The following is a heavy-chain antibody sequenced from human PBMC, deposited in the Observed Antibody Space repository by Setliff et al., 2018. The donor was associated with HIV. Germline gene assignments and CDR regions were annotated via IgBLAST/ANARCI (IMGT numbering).Heavy chain of an antibody. CDR1: GDSIRSGDYY. Sequence: PSETLSLTCTVSGDSIRSGDYYWSWIRQSPEKGLEWIGEVTHSGSTTYDPSLKSRVTISVDTSKNQFSLRLTSVTAADTAVYFCARVETTVTSRLDYWGQGTLVTVSS. J-gene: IGHJ4*02. V-gene: IGHV4-30-4*08. CDR3: ARVETTVTSRLDY. D-gene: IGHD4-17*01. CDR2: VTHSGST.